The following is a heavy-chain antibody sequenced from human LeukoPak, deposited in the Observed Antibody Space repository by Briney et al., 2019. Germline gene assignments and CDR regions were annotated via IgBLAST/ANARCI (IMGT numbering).Heavy chain of an antibody. CDR1: GYSFTSYW. CDR3: ARHEHYYDSSGQTKGAFDI. Sequence: GESLKISCKGSGYSFTSYWIGWVRQMPGKGLEWMGIIYPGDSDTRYSPSFQGQVTISADKSISTAYLQWSSLKASDTAMYYCARHEHYYDSSGQTKGAFDIWGQGTMVTVSS. V-gene: IGHV5-51*01. D-gene: IGHD3-22*01. J-gene: IGHJ3*02. CDR2: IYPGDSDT.